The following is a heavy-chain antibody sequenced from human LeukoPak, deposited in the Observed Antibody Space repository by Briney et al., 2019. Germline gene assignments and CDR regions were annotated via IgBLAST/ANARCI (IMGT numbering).Heavy chain of an antibody. V-gene: IGHV3-23*01. CDR1: GFTFSRYS. D-gene: IGHD2-8*02. CDR3: AKEGLLGGYYFDL. J-gene: IGHJ4*02. Sequence: GRSLRLSCAASGFTFSRYSMAWVRQAPGRGLERVSTVGGRGGPRTFYADSVQGRFTVSRDNSRDTVYLRMDSLGAEDTAIYYCAKEGLLGGYYFDLWGQGALVTVSS. CDR2: VGGRGGPRT.